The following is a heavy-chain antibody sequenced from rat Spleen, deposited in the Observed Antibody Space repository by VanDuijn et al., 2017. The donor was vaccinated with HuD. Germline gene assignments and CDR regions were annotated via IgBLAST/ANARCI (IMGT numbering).Heavy chain of an antibody. CDR3: ARHADYSTYILDG. Sequence: EVRLVESGGGLVRPGRSLKLSCAASGFTFSDYNMAWVRQAPKKGLEWVAIISNDDRHTYYRDSVKGRFTISRDNATSTLYLQMDSLRSEDTATYYCARHADYSTYILDGWGQGVMVTVSS. CDR2: ISNDDRHT. D-gene: IGHD1-2*01. CDR1: GFTFSDYN. V-gene: IGHV5-7*01. J-gene: IGHJ2*01.